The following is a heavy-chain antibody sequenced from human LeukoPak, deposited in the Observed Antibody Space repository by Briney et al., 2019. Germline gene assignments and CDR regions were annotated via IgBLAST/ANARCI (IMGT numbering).Heavy chain of an antibody. Sequence: GGSLRLSCAASGFTFSSYSMNWVRQAPGKGLEWVSSICSSSSYIYYADSVKGRFTISRDNAKNSLYLQMNSLRAEDTAVYYCARGIAARHFDYWGQGTLVTVSS. CDR3: ARGIAARHFDY. D-gene: IGHD6-6*01. V-gene: IGHV3-21*01. J-gene: IGHJ4*02. CDR2: ICSSSSYI. CDR1: GFTFSSYS.